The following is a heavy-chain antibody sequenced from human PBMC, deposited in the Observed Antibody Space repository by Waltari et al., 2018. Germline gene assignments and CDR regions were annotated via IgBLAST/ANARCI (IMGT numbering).Heavy chain of an antibody. CDR1: GFTFSTYA. V-gene: IGHV3-23*01. CDR3: AKDNALHWFDP. D-gene: IGHD2-8*01. CDR2: FNGNGGGT. J-gene: IGHJ5*02. Sequence: EVQLLESGGGLVQPGGSLRLSCATSGFTFSTYAMSWVRQAPGQGREWVSTFNGNGGGTYYADSMKGRFTISRDNSKNTLYLQMNSLRVEDTAVYFCAKDNALHWFDPWGQGTLVTVSS.